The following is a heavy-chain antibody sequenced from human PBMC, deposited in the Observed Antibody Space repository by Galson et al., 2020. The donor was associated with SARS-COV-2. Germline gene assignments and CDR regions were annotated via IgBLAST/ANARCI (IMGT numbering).Heavy chain of an antibody. CDR1: GFSFSSYW. D-gene: IGHD1-26*01. V-gene: IGHV3-74*01. J-gene: IGHJ4*02. Sequence: GESLKISCAASGFSFSSYWMNWVRQAPGKGLMWVSRINSDGSTTSYADSVKGRFTLSRDNAKSTLYLQMNSLRAEDTAVYYCVRAGFIVGVTTGRYYFDYWGQGTLVTGSS. CDR3: VRAGFIVGVTTGRYYFDY. CDR2: INSDGSTT.